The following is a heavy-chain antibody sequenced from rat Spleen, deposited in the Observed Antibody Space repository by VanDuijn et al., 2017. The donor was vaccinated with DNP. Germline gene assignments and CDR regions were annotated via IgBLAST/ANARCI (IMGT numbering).Heavy chain of an antibody. Sequence: EVQLVETGGGLVQPGRSLKLSCVASGFTFSSYWMYWIRQAPGKGLEWVASINTDGGRTYYPDSVKGRFTISRDNAENTVYLQMNSLRSEDTATYYCAKEGYSSPFAYWGQGTLVTVSS. D-gene: IGHD1-2*01. CDR2: INTDGGRT. J-gene: IGHJ3*01. CDR3: AKEGYSSPFAY. CDR1: GFTFSSYW. V-gene: IGHV5-58*01.